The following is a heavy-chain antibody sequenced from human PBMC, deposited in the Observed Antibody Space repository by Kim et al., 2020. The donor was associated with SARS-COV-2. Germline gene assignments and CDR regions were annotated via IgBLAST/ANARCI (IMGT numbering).Heavy chain of an antibody. CDR1: GFTFSSYG. D-gene: IGHD4-17*01. Sequence: GGSLRLSCAASGFTFSSYGMHWVRQAPGKGLEWVAVIWYDGSNKYYADSVKGRFTISRDNSKNTLYLQMNSLRAEDTAVYYCARVSTVTTIIHYYGMDVWGQGTTVTVSS. CDR2: IWYDGSNK. CDR3: ARVSTVTTIIHYYGMDV. J-gene: IGHJ6*02. V-gene: IGHV3-33*01.